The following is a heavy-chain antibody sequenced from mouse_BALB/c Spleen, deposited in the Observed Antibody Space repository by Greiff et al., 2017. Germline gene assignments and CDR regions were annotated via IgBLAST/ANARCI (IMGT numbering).Heavy chain of an antibody. J-gene: IGHJ4*01. Sequence: VKLMESGPGLVQPSQSLSITCTVSGFSLTSYGVHWVRQSPGKGLEWLGVIWSGGSTDYNAAFISRLSISKDNSKSQVFFKMNSLQADDTAIYYCASVTTAHYYAMDYWGQGTSVTVSS. CDR1: GFSLTSYG. V-gene: IGHV2-4-1*01. CDR3: ASVTTAHYYAMDY. CDR2: IWSGGST. D-gene: IGHD1-2*01.